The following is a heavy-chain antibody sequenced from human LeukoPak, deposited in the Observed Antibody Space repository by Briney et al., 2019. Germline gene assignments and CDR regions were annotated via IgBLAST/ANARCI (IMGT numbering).Heavy chain of an antibody. J-gene: IGHJ4*02. D-gene: IGHD4-23*01. Sequence: PGGSLRLSCAASGFTFSSYAMSWVRQAPGKGLEWVSAISGSGGSAHYADSVKGRFTISRDNSKNTLYLQMNSLRAEDTAVYYCAKDPDYGGNSGVDYFDYWGQGTLVTVSS. CDR1: GFTFSSYA. V-gene: IGHV3-23*01. CDR3: AKDPDYGGNSGVDYFDY. CDR2: ISGSGGSA.